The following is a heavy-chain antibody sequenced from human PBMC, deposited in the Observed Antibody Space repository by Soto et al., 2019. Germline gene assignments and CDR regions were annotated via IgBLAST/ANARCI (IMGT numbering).Heavy chain of an antibody. CDR3: ARTSDFDY. Sequence: EVQLVESGGGLVQPGGSLRLSCAASGFTFGYYWMSWVRQAPGKGLEWVANIKEDGSKQYYVDSVKGRFTISRDNAKNSLSLQMSSLRAEDTAVYFCARTSDFDYWGQGTLVTVSS. CDR2: IKEDGSKQ. J-gene: IGHJ4*02. CDR1: GFTFGYYW. V-gene: IGHV3-7*01. D-gene: IGHD3-10*01.